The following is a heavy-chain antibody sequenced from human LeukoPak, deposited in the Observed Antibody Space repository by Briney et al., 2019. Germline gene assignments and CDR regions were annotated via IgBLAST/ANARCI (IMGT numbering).Heavy chain of an antibody. J-gene: IGHJ5*02. Sequence: PGRSLRLSCAASGFTFSRYGMYWVRQAPGKGLEWVAIISYDGSNKYYADSVEGRFTISRDNSKNTLYLQMNSLRVEDTAVYYCAKIGVSGSTGNWFDPWGQGTLVTVSS. V-gene: IGHV3-30*18. CDR3: AKIGVSGSTGNWFDP. CDR2: ISYDGSNK. D-gene: IGHD3-10*01. CDR1: GFTFSRYG.